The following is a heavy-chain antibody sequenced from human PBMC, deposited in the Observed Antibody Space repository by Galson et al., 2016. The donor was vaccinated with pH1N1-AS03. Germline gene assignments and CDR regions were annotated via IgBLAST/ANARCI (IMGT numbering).Heavy chain of an antibody. D-gene: IGHD4-11*01. V-gene: IGHV3-64*02. J-gene: IGHJ6*02. CDR1: GFTFSSYS. CDR3: AKDHSNFYGMDV. CDR2: ISSDGDA. Sequence: SLRLSCAASGFTFSSYSIHWVRQAPGKGLEYVSAISSDGDAYYTDSVKGRFTISRDKSKNTVYLQMNSLRAEDTAVYYCAKDHSNFYGMDVWGQGTTVTVSS.